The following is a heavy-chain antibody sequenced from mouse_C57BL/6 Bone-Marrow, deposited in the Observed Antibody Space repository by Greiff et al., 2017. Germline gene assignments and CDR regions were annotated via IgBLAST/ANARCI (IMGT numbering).Heavy chain of an antibody. J-gene: IGHJ2*01. CDR1: GFNIKDDY. V-gene: IGHV14-4*01. Sequence: EVQLQQSGAELVRPGASVKLSCTASGFNIKDDYMHWVKQRPEQGLEWIGCIDPENGDTEYASKFQGKATITADTSSNTAYLQLSSLTSEDTAVYYCTTVLYPYYFDYWGQGTTLTVSS. CDR2: IDPENGDT. D-gene: IGHD2-12*01. CDR3: TTVLYPYYFDY.